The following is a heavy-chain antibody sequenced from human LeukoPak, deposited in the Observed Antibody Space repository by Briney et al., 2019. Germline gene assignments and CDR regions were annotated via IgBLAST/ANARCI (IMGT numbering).Heavy chain of an antibody. CDR3: ARQGSGSYYNSKAYYYYGMDV. J-gene: IGHJ6*02. D-gene: IGHD3-10*01. CDR1: GGAISSYY. CDR2: IYYSGST. V-gene: IGHV4-59*08. Sequence: SETLSLTCTVSGGAISSYYWSWIRQPPVKGLEWIGYIYYSGSTNYNPSLKSRVTISVDTSKNQFSLKLSSVTAADTAVYYCARQGSGSYYNSKAYYYYGMDVWGQGTTVTVSS.